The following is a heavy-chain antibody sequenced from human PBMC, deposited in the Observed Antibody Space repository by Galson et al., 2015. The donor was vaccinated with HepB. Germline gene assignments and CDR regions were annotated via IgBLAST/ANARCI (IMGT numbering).Heavy chain of an antibody. D-gene: IGHD3-16*01. Sequence: SLRLSCAASGFTFSSYWMHWVRQAPGKGLVWVSRINTDGSGASHADSVKGRFTISRDNAKDTLYRQMNSLRAEDTAVYYCARVPQSLVYYMDVWGQGTTVTVSS. J-gene: IGHJ6*03. CDR1: GFTFSSYW. CDR2: INTDGSGA. V-gene: IGHV3-74*01. CDR3: ARVPQSLVYYMDV.